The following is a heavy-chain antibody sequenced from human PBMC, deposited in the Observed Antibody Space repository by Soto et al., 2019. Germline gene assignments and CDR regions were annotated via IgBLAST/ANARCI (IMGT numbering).Heavy chain of an antibody. J-gene: IGHJ3*02. CDR3: ARDFGCISTSWQTAGYDSDI. D-gene: IGHD2-2*01. V-gene: IGHV1-18*01. Sequence: ASGKVSCKASGYTFTSYGISWVRQAPGQGLEWMGWISAYNGNTNYAQKLQGRVTMTTDTSTSTAYMELRSLRSDDTAVYYCARDFGCISTSWQTAGYDSDIWGEGTMVTV. CDR2: ISAYNGNT. CDR1: GYTFTSYG.